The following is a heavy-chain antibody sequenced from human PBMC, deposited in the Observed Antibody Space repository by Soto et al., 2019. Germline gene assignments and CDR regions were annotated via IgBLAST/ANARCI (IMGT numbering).Heavy chain of an antibody. CDR3: ASPPQLLQYFQH. D-gene: IGHD3-10*01. Sequence: PXXTLSLTFPVSGGSISNSRYYWGYIRQTPGSGLEWIGSMFYTGSTFYNPSLSSRVSISMDTSKNQFSLKLSYVTAADTAVYFCASPPQLLQYFQHWGQGALVTSPQ. CDR1: GGSISNSRYY. V-gene: IGHV4-39*01. CDR2: MFYTGST. J-gene: IGHJ1*01.